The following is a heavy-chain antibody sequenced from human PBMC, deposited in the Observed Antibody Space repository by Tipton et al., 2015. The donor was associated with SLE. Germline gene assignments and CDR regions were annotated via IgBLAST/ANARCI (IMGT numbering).Heavy chain of an antibody. Sequence: TLSLTCTVSGGSISSHYWSWIRQPPGKGLEWIGYIYTSGSTNYNPSLKSRVTISVDTSKNQFSLNLTSVTAADTAVYYCAREIDPAAGYEFTWFDPWGQGTLVTVSS. J-gene: IGHJ5*02. CDR3: AREIDPAAGYEFTWFDP. CDR2: IYTSGST. V-gene: IGHV4-4*08. D-gene: IGHD6-13*01. CDR1: GGSISSHY.